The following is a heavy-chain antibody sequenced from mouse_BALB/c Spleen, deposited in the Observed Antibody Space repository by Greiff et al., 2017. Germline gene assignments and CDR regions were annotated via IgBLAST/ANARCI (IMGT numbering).Heavy chain of an antibody. Sequence: EVQLQQSGAELVRSGASVKLSCTASGFNIKDYYMHWVKQRPEQGLEWIGWIDPENGDTEYAPKFQGKATMTADTSSNTAYLQLSSLTSEDTAVYYCNADGRSYEGFAYWGQGTLVTVSA. J-gene: IGHJ3*01. CDR3: NADGRSYEGFAY. CDR1: GFNIKDYY. CDR2: IDPENGDT. V-gene: IGHV14-4*02. D-gene: IGHD1-1*01.